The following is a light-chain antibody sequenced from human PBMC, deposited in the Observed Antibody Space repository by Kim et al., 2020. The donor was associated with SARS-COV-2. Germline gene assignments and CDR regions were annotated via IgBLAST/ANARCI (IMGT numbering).Light chain of an antibody. CDR3: QQYGSSRAT. CDR2: GAS. J-gene: IGKJ2*01. CDR1: QSVSSSY. Sequence: EIVLTQSPGTLSLSPGERATLSCRASQSVSSSYLAWYQQKPGQAPRLLIYGASSRATGIPDRFSGSGSGTDFTLTISRLEPEDFAVYYCQQYGSSRATFGPGTKLEIK. V-gene: IGKV3-20*01.